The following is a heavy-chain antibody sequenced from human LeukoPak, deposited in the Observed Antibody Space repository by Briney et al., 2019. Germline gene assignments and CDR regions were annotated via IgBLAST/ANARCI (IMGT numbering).Heavy chain of an antibody. D-gene: IGHD2-15*01. CDR1: GFTFSSYR. V-gene: IGHV3-21*01. CDR2: ISSSSSYI. J-gene: IGHJ6*02. Sequence: GGSLRLSCAASGFTFSSYRMNWVRQAPGKGLEWVASISSSSSYIYYADSVKGRFTISRDNAKNSLYLQMNSLRAEDTAVYYCARGDSPQAVYYYYGMDVWGQGTTVTVSS. CDR3: ARGDSPQAVYYYYGMDV.